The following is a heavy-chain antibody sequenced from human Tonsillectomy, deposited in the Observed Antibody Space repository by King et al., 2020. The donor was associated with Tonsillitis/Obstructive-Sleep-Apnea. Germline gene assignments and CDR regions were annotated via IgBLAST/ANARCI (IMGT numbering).Heavy chain of an antibody. V-gene: IGHV4-59*01. CDR2: ISYSGNT. CDR3: AGSKGSGSYFDY. J-gene: IGHJ4*02. D-gene: IGHD3-3*01. Sequence: QLQDSGQGLVKPSETLSLTCTVSGDSINSYYWSWIRQPPGKGLEWIGYISYSGNTNYNPSLKSRVTISIDTSKNQFSLKLRTVTAADTAVYYCAGSKGSGSYFDYWGQGTRVTVSS. CDR1: GDSINSYY.